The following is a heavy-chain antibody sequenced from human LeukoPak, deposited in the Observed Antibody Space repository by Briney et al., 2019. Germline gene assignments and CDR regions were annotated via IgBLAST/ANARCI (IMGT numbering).Heavy chain of an antibody. CDR3: ARSVADIAVASEEFDY. D-gene: IGHD6-19*01. Sequence: GASVKVSCKASGYTFTGYYMHWVRQAPGQGLEWMGWINPNSGGTNYAQKFQGRVTMTRDTSIGTAYMELSRLRSDDTAVYYCARSVADIAVASEEFDYWGQGTLVTVSS. CDR2: INPNSGGT. CDR1: GYTFTGYY. V-gene: IGHV1-2*02. J-gene: IGHJ4*02.